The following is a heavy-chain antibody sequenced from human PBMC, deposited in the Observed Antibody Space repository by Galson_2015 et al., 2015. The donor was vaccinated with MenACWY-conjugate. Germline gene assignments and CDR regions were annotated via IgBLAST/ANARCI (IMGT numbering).Heavy chain of an antibody. Sequence: SVKVSCNASGGIFSTYAVSWIRQAPGQGLEWLGGILPVFERTIYPQRFQGRVSITADEPTTTVYMELTGLTSEDTAVYYCAKEWTWLDFYYMDLWGKGTTVIVSS. CDR3: AKEWTWLDFYYMDL. D-gene: IGHD6-19*01. CDR2: ILPVFERT. CDR1: GGIFSTYA. J-gene: IGHJ6*03. V-gene: IGHV1-69*13.